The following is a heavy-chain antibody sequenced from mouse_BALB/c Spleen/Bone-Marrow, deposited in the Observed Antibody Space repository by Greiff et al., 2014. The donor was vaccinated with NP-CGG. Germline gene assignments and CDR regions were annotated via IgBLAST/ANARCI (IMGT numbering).Heavy chain of an antibody. V-gene: IGHV5-12-1*01. D-gene: IGHD2-4*01. CDR3: ARHPRGATMIHYTIDY. J-gene: IGHJ4*01. CDR2: VSSGGGST. Sequence: EVKLMESGGGLVKPGGSLKLSCAASGFAFSYYDMSWVRQTPEKRLEWVAYVSSGGGSTYYPDTVKVRFTISRDNANNTLYLQMSSLKSEDTAMYYCARHPRGATMIHYTIDYWGQGTSVTVSS. CDR1: GFAFSYYD.